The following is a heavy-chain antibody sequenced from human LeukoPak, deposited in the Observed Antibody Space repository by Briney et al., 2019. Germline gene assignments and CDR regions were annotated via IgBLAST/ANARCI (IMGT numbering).Heavy chain of an antibody. CDR3: ARVVYCSGGTCHIFAFDI. J-gene: IGHJ3*02. D-gene: IGHD2-15*01. V-gene: IGHV3-11*01. CDR1: GFTFSDYY. CDR2: ISSGGDTI. Sequence: PGGSLRLSCAASGFTFSDYYMSWIRQAPGKGPEWISYISSGGDTISYADSVKGRFAISRDNAKNSLYLQLNSLRAEDTAVYYCARVVYCSGGTCHIFAFDIWGQGTKVTVSA.